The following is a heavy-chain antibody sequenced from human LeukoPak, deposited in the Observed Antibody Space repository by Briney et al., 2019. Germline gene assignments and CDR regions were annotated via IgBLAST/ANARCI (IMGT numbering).Heavy chain of an antibody. V-gene: IGHV3-48*01. CDR1: GFTFSSYE. CDR3: ARPKEYDFWSGGLNY. CDR2: ISSSSSTI. J-gene: IGHJ4*02. Sequence: GGSLRLSCAASGFTFSSYEMNWVRQAPGKGLEWVSYISSSSSTIYYADSVKGRFTISRDNAKNSLYLQMNSLRAEDTAVYYCARPKEYDFWSGGLNYWGQGTLVTVSS. D-gene: IGHD3-3*01.